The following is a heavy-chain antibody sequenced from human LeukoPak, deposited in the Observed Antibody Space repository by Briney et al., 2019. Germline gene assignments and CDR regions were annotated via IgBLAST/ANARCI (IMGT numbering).Heavy chain of an antibody. V-gene: IGHV1-2*02. CDR1: GYTFIGYY. CDR2: INPNSGGT. Sequence: ASVKVSCKASGYTFIGYYMHWVRQAPGQGLEWMGWINPNSGGTSYAQKFQGRVTMTRDTSISTAYMELSRLRSDDTAVYYCARDRVIRAFDFWGQGTMVTVSS. CDR3: ARDRVIRAFDF. J-gene: IGHJ3*01.